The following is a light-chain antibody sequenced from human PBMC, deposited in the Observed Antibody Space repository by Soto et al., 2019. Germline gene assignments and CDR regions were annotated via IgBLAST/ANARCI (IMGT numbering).Light chain of an antibody. Sequence: DIQMTQSPSTLSASVGDRVTITCRASQSISSCLAWYQQKPGKAPKLLIYRASSLHNGAPSRFSGSGSGTEFTLTISSLQPEDFANYYCQEHQSYPWTFGQGTKVEIK. V-gene: IGKV1-5*03. CDR3: QEHQSYPWT. CDR2: RAS. J-gene: IGKJ1*01. CDR1: QSISSC.